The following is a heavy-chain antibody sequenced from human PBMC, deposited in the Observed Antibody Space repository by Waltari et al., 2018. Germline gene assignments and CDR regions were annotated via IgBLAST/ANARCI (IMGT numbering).Heavy chain of an antibody. J-gene: IGHJ4*02. V-gene: IGHV3-48*01. D-gene: IGHD3-10*01. Sequence: EVQMLESGGGLVEPGGSLRLSCTTSGFTFTQYTMSWVRQTPTSGLEVISYKGSRGRATHYEDSGRGRFTISRDSAKGSVYLQMNNLRADDAAMYYCARGRYGAGSYSDYDYWGQGTLVTVSS. CDR1: GFTFTQYT. CDR3: ARGRYGAGSYSDYDY. CDR2: KGSRGRAT.